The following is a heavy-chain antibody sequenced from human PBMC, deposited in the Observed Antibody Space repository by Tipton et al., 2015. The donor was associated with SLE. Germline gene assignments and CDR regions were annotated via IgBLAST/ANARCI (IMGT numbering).Heavy chain of an antibody. CDR3: ARDLTIFGVVPTAFDI. CDR2: ISYDGSNK. CDR1: GFTFSSYA. J-gene: IGHJ3*02. Sequence: SLRLSCAASGFTFSSYAMHWVRQAPGKGLEWVAVISYDGSNKYYADSVKGRFTISRDNSKNTLYLQMNSLRAEDTGVYYCARDLTIFGVVPTAFDIWGQGTMVTVSS. D-gene: IGHD3-3*01. V-gene: IGHV3-30-3*01.